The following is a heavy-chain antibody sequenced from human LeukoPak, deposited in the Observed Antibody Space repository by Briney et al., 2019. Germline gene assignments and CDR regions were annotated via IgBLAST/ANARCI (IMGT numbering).Heavy chain of an antibody. CDR1: GYTFTGYY. J-gene: IGHJ5*02. CDR2: ISPDSGDT. V-gene: IGHV1-2*02. Sequence: ASVKVSCKASGYTFTGYYMHWVRQAPGQGLEWMGWISPDSGDTGYAQKFQGRVTITRNTSTATAYMELSSLRSDDTAVYFCARESSYCNSTKCYASGFDPWGQGTLDTVSS. D-gene: IGHD2-2*01. CDR3: ARESSYCNSTKCYASGFDP.